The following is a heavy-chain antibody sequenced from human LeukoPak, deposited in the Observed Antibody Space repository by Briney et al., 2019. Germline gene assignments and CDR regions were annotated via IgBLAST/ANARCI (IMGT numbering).Heavy chain of an antibody. V-gene: IGHV3-23*01. CDR2: ISGSGGST. CDR3: AKELLQMAVAGQCDY. J-gene: IGHJ4*02. D-gene: IGHD6-19*01. Sequence: GGSLRLSYAAAGFTFSSYAMSWVRQAPGKGLEWVSVISGSGGSTYYADSVKGRFTISRDNSKNTLYLQMNSLRAEDTAVYYCAKELLQMAVAGQCDYWGQGTLVTVSS. CDR1: GFTFSSYA.